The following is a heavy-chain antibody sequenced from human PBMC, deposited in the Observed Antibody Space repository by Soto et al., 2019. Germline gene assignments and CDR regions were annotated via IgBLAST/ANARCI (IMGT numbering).Heavy chain of an antibody. J-gene: IGHJ5*02. CDR1: GGSISSYY. V-gene: IGHV4-59*01. D-gene: IGHD6-19*01. CDR3: ARDPAYISGWYNWFDP. Sequence: TSETLSLTCTVSGGSISSYYWSWIRQPPGKGLEWIGYIYYSGSTNYNPSLKSRVTISVDTSKNQFSLKLSSVTAADTAVYYCARDPAYISGWYNWFDPWGQGTLVTVSS. CDR2: IYYSGST.